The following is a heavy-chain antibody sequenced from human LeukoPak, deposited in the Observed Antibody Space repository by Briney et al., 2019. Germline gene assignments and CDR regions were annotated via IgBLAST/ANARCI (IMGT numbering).Heavy chain of an antibody. D-gene: IGHD3-22*01. CDR2: FDPEDGET. V-gene: IGHV1-24*01. Sequence: ASVKVSCKVSGYTLTELSMHWVRQAPGKGLEWMGGFDPEDGETIYAQKFQGRVTMTEDTSTDTAYMELSSLRSEDTAVYYCATVLHDSSGYYSNFDYWGQGTLVTVSS. J-gene: IGHJ4*02. CDR3: ATVLHDSSGYYSNFDY. CDR1: GYTLTELS.